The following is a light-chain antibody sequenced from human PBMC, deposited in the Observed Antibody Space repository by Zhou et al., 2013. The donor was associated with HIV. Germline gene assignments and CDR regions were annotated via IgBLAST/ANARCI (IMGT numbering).Light chain of an antibody. J-gene: IGKJ2*01. CDR1: QNISSF. V-gene: IGKV1-39*01. Sequence: DIQMTQSPSSLSASVGDRVTITCRASQNISSFLNWYQQKPGRAPKLLIYTASTLQRGVPSRFSGTGSGTDFTLTISNLQPEDFATYYCQQSYSSPPYTFGQGTKLEIK. CDR2: TAS. CDR3: QQSYSSPPYT.